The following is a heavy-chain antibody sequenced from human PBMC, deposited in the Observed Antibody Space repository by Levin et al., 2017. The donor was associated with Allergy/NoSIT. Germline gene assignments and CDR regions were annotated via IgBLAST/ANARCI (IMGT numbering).Heavy chain of an antibody. CDR3: ASWAMYHYDRSAFDYFYYAMDV. CDR2: ISAGGNYI. CDR1: GILFSSYD. J-gene: IGHJ6*02. V-gene: IGHV3-21*01. D-gene: IGHD3-22*01. Sequence: SCAASGILFSSYDMNWVRQAPGKGLEWVSSISAGGNYIYYADSVKGRFTISRDNAKNSLFLQMNSLRAEDTAVYYCASWAMYHYDRSAFDYFYYAMDVRGQGTTVTVSS.